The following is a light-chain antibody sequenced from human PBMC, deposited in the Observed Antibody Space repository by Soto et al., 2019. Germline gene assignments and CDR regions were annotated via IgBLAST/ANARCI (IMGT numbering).Light chain of an antibody. CDR2: AAS. Sequence: IQMPQSPSSLSASFGDRFTITGVASQDLDRWVAWYQQKPGKAPKVLIYAASTLRSGVPSRFSGSGSGTVFSLTISSLQPEDLATYYCKQSRSFPLTFGGGTRLEIK. CDR1: QDLDRW. V-gene: IGKV1-12*01. CDR3: KQSRSFPLT. J-gene: IGKJ5*01.